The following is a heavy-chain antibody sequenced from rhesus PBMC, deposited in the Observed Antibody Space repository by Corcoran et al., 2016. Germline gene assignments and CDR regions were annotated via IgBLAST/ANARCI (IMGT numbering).Heavy chain of an antibody. D-gene: IGHD4-23*01. CDR3: ATAYEYNNYVPLDY. CDR2: IYGRSGNT. J-gene: IGHJ4*01. CDR1: GGSISRNY. Sequence: QVQLQESGPGLVKPSETLSLTCAVSGGSISRNYWSWIRQSPWKGLEWIGYIYGRSGNTLYNPSLKRRVTISRDTSKNQFCLKLSSMTAADTAVYYCATAYEYNNYVPLDYWGQGVLVTVSS. V-gene: IGHV4-160*01.